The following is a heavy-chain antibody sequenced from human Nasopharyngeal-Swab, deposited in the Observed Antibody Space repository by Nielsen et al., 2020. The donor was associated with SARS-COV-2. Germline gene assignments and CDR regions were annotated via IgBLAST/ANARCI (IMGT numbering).Heavy chain of an antibody. V-gene: IGHV1-18*04. CDR3: ARDSDNWAIDY. Sequence: ASVKVSCKASGYSFTSYGITWLRQAPGQGLEWMGWISAYNGNTNYAQKLQGRVTMTTDTSTSTAYMELRSLRAEDAAVYYCARDSDNWAIDYWGQGTLVTVSP. D-gene: IGHD1-1*01. CDR2: ISAYNGNT. CDR1: GYSFTSYG. J-gene: IGHJ4*02.